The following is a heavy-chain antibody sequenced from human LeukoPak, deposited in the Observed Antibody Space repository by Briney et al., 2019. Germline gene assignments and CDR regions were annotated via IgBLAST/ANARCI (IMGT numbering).Heavy chain of an antibody. J-gene: IGHJ4*02. CDR1: GGSISSSNW. D-gene: IGHD5-12*01. Sequence: SETLSLTCTVSGGSISSSNWWSWVRQPPGKGLEWIGEIYHSGSTNYNPSLKSRVTISVDKSKDQFSLKLSSVTAADMAVYYCARVDIVATMNYWGQGTLVTVSS. V-gene: IGHV4-4*02. CDR3: ARVDIVATMNY. CDR2: IYHSGST.